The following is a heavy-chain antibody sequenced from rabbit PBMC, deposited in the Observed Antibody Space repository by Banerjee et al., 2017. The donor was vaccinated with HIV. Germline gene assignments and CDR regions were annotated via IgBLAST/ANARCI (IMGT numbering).Heavy chain of an antibody. CDR1: GFDFSSSYY. J-gene: IGHJ4*01. CDR2: IYTGSSGST. CDR3: ARDLAGVIGWNFNL. V-gene: IGHV1S45*01. D-gene: IGHD4-1*01. Sequence: QEQLEESGGDLVKPEGSLTLTCTASGFDFSSSYYMCWVRQAPGKGLEWIACIYTGSSGSTHYASWAKGRFTISKTSSTTVTLQMTSLTAADTATYFCARDLAGVIGWNFNLWGPGTLVTVS.